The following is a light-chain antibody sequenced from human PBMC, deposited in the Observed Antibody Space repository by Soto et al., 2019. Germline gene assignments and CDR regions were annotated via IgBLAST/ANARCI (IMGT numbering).Light chain of an antibody. J-gene: IGKJ1*01. CDR2: GAS. Sequence: EIVLMQSPGTLSLSPWERATLSCRTSQSVSTTYLAWYQQKPGQAPRLLIFGASNRATGIPDRFSGSASGTDFTLTISRLEPEDFAVYYCQLYGRSSWTFGQGTKVDIK. CDR1: QSVSTTY. V-gene: IGKV3-20*01. CDR3: QLYGRSSWT.